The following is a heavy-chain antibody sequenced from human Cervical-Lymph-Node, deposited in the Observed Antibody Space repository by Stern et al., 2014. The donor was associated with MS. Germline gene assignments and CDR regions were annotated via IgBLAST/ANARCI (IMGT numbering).Heavy chain of an antibody. V-gene: IGHV4-30-4*01. J-gene: IGHJ4*02. CDR2: IYYSGST. CDR1: GGSISSGDYY. CDR3: ARTFEHCSGGSCYLAGFDY. Sequence: QEQLQESGPGLVKPSQTLSLTCTVSGGSISSGDYYWSWIRQPPGKGLEWIGYIYYSGSTYYNPSLKSRVTISVDTSKNQFSLKLSSVTAADTAVYYCARTFEHCSGGSCYLAGFDYWGQGTLVTVSS. D-gene: IGHD2-15*01.